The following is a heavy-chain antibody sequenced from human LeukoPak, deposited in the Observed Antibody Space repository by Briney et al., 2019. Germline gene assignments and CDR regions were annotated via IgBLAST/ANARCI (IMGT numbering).Heavy chain of an antibody. Sequence: ASVKVSCKGSGGTFSSYAISWVRQPPGQGLEWVGRIIPIFGTANYAQKFQGRVTITTDESTSTAYMELSSLRSEDTAVYYCASDRGYSGYDLGAFDYWGQGTLVTVSS. V-gene: IGHV1-69*05. CDR2: IIPIFGTA. CDR1: GGTFSSYA. CDR3: ASDRGYSGYDLGAFDY. D-gene: IGHD5-12*01. J-gene: IGHJ4*02.